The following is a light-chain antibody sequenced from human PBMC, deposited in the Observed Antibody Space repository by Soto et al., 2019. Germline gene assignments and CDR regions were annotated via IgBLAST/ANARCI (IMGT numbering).Light chain of an antibody. CDR3: QQYGNSPKT. V-gene: IGKV3-20*01. J-gene: IGKJ2*01. CDR1: QSVRPNF. CDR2: GTS. Sequence: EIVLTQSPGTLSLSPGERVTLSCRASQSVRPNFLAWYQQKPGQAPRLLIYGTSSRATGIPDRFSGSGSGTDFTLTISRLELEDFAVYYCQQYGNSPKTFGQGTKLEIK.